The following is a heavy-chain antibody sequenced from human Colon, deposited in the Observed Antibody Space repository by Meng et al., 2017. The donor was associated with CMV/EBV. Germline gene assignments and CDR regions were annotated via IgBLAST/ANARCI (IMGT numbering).Heavy chain of an antibody. CDR3: ARGGYPRGRSPIDY. CDR2: IHHSGNT. Sequence: LRLSCTVSGGSINSGDYYWAWIRQSPGKGLEWIGYIHHSGNTFYNPSLKSRVTISVDTSKNQFSLKLSSVTAADTAVYYCARGGYPRGRSPIDYWGQGTLVTVSS. J-gene: IGHJ4*02. V-gene: IGHV4-30-4*08. CDR1: GGSINSGDYY. D-gene: IGHD1-1*01.